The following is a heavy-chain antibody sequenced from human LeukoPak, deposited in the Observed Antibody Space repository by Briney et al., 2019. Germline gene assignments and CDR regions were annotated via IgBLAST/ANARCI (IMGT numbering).Heavy chain of an antibody. CDR2: INAGNGNT. CDR1: GYTFTNSA. V-gene: IGHV1-3*01. CDR3: TRGRWSATTASYYLDF. Sequence: ASVKVSCKVSGYTFTNSAFSWVRQAPGQRLEWMGWINAGNGNTKYAQKFQGRLTITRDTSASTAYMELSSLTFGDTAVYYCTRGRWSATTASYYLDFWGQGTLVTVSS. D-gene: IGHD2-15*01. J-gene: IGHJ4*02.